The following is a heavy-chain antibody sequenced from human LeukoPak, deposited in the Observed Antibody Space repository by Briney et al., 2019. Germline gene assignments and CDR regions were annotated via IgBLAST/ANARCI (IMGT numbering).Heavy chain of an antibody. V-gene: IGHV3-13*01. CDR1: GFTFSSYD. J-gene: IGHJ1*01. CDR3: ARGSSVEGYFQH. CDR2: IGTAGDT. D-gene: IGHD4-23*01. Sequence: GGSLRLSCAASGFTFSSYDMHWVRQATGQGLEWVSAIGTAGDTYYPGSVKGRFTISRENAKNSLYLQMNSLRAGDTAVYYCARGSSVEGYFQHWGQGTLVTVSS.